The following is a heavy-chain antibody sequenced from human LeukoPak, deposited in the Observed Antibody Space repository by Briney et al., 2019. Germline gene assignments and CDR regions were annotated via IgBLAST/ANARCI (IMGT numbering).Heavy chain of an antibody. Sequence: SVKVSCKASGGTFSSYAISWVRQAPGQGLEWMGGIIPIFGTANYAQKFQGRVTITADESTSTAYMELSSLRSEDTAVYYCARGPRGYYDILTGYRSPEPFDYWGQGTLVTVSS. V-gene: IGHV1-69*13. CDR1: GGTFSSYA. D-gene: IGHD3-9*01. CDR2: IIPIFGTA. CDR3: ARGPRGYYDILTGYRSPEPFDY. J-gene: IGHJ4*02.